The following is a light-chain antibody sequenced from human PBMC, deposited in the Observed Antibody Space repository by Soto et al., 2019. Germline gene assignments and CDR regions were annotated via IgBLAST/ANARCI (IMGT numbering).Light chain of an antibody. V-gene: IGKV3-20*01. J-gene: IGKJ1*01. CDR1: QSVNSF. CDR2: GAS. Sequence: EMVLTQSPGTLSLSPGERATLSCRASQSVNSFLAWFQQKPGQAPRLLIYGASNRATGIPDRFSGSGSETDFTLTITRLEPEDFALYSCHHYVGSPWTFGQGTKVENK. CDR3: HHYVGSPWT.